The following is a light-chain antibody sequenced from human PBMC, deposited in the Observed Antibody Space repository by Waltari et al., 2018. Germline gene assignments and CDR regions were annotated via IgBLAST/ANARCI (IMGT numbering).Light chain of an antibody. V-gene: IGLV3-25*03. CDR3: RSIDTTDTYPTVL. CDR1: ALADHY. J-gene: IGLJ2*01. Sequence: SYELTQPPSVSVSPGQTARITCSGDALADHYAYWYQQKPGQAPVLGIYKDNERPSGIPERFSGSSSGTAVTLTISGVQAEDEADFYCRSIDTTDTYPTVLFGGGTKLTVL. CDR2: KDN.